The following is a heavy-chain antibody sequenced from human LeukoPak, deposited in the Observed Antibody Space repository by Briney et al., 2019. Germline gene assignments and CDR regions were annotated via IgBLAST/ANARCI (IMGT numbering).Heavy chain of an antibody. Sequence: GPVKVSCKASGYTFTGYYMHWVRQAPGQGLEWMGWINPNSGGTNYAQKFQGWVTMTRDTSISTAYMELSRLRSDDTAVYYCARGIAAAGPSVDYWGQGTLVTVSS. J-gene: IGHJ4*02. CDR3: ARGIAAAGPSVDY. V-gene: IGHV1-2*04. CDR1: GYTFTGYY. D-gene: IGHD6-13*01. CDR2: INPNSGGT.